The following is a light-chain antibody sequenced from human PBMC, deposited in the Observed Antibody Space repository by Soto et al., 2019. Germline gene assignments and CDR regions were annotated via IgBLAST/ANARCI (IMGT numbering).Light chain of an antibody. CDR2: GAS. V-gene: IGKV3-11*01. CDR3: QQRNVWPPNS. Sequence: EIVVTQAPDTCSLSPGERATLSCRASQSIRTYVAWYHQRPGQAPRLVIYGASNRATDVPARFGGSGSGTDFTLTISSVEPEDFAVYSCQQRNVWPPNSFGQGTRLEIK. CDR1: QSIRTY. J-gene: IGKJ5*01.